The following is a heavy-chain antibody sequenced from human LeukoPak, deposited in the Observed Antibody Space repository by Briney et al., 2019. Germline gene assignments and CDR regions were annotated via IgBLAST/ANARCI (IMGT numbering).Heavy chain of an antibody. D-gene: IGHD3-10*01. V-gene: IGHV4-59*01. CDR3: ARRYGSGSSDYFDY. Sequence: PSETLSLTCTVSGVSISTYYWSWIRQPPGKGLECIGYISNSGTTSYNPSLKSRITISMDTSKNQFSLKMNSVTAADTAFYYCARRYGSGSSDYFDYWGQGTLVTVSS. CDR1: GVSISTYY. J-gene: IGHJ4*02. CDR2: ISNSGTT.